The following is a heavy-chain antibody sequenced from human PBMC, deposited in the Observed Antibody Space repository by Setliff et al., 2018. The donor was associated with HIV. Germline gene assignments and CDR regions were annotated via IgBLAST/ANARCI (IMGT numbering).Heavy chain of an antibody. V-gene: IGHV4-39*01. J-gene: IGHJ3*01. CDR3: ARQSYYVTGSFYADVFDL. CDR2: VFYTGST. Sequence: SETLSLTCSVSGDSINNNNYYWGWIRQPPGKGLEWIASVFYTGSTYYRPSLKSRVTLSVELSKNHFSLELTSVTAADTAVYYCARQSYYVTGSFYADVFDLWGQGTVVTVSS. CDR1: GDSINNNNYY. D-gene: IGHD3-10*01.